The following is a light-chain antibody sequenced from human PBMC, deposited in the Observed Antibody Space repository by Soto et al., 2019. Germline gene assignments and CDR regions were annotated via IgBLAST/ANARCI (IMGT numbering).Light chain of an antibody. V-gene: IGKV1-5*03. J-gene: IGKJ1*01. CDR1: QSVSIW. CDR3: QQFNTCLCP. CDR2: KSS. Sequence: EIQMTHSPSTLSASEGDRVTISCRASQSVSIWLAWYQQKQGRAPKLLIYKSSILESGVPSRLSGSGSGTEVSLTINSLQPDDFGTYYCQQFNTCLCPLVQGTK.